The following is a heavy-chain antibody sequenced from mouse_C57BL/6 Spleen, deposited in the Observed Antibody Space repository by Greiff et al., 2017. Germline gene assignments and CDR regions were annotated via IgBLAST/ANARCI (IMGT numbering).Heavy chain of an antibody. Sequence: QLQQSGAELVKPGASVKLSCKASGYTFTSYWMHWVKQRPGQGLEWIGMIHPNSGSTNYNEKFKSKATLTVDKSSSTAYMQLSSLTSEDSAVYYCAREDYGSLLFDYWGQGTTLTVSS. CDR1: GYTFTSYW. CDR3: AREDYGSLLFDY. D-gene: IGHD1-1*01. CDR2: IHPNSGST. V-gene: IGHV1-64*01. J-gene: IGHJ2*01.